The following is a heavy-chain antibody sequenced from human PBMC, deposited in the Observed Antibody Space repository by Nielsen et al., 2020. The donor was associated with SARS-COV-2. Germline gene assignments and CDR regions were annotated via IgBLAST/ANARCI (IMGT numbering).Heavy chain of an antibody. J-gene: IGHJ3*02. CDR2: IYYSGST. CDR1: GGSFSGYY. Sequence: SETLSLTCAVYGGSFSGYYWSWIRQPPGKGLEWIGYIYYSGSTNYNPSLKSRVTISVDTSKNQFSLKLSSVTAADTAVYYCARDAGNYDFWSGYYRGDAFDIWGQGTMVTVSS. CDR3: ARDAGNYDFWSGYYRGDAFDI. D-gene: IGHD3-3*01. V-gene: IGHV4-59*13.